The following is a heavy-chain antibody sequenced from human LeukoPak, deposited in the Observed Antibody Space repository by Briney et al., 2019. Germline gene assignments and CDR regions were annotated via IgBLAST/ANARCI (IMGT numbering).Heavy chain of an antibody. D-gene: IGHD2-2*01. Sequence: ASVKVSCKASGYTFRGNYIHWLRQAPGQGLEWMGWIDANNGDTKSAQKFQGRVTMSRDTSISTAYMDLSSLSPDDAAVYYCARVVVPAAIDFDYWGQGTLVTVSS. CDR2: IDANNGDT. J-gene: IGHJ4*02. CDR1: GYTFRGNY. CDR3: ARVVVPAAIDFDY. V-gene: IGHV1-2*02.